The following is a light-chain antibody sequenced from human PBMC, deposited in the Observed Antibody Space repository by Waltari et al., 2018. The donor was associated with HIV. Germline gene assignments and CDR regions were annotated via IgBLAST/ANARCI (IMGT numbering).Light chain of an antibody. Sequence: SYELTQPPSVSVSPGQQATITCSGDTLGDKYVFWYQQKPGQSPVLVISQDIKRPSGIPERFSGSNSGNTATLTISGTQAMDEADYYCQAWDSSTAVFGTGTKVTVL. CDR2: QDI. J-gene: IGLJ1*01. CDR1: TLGDKY. CDR3: QAWDSSTAV. V-gene: IGLV3-1*01.